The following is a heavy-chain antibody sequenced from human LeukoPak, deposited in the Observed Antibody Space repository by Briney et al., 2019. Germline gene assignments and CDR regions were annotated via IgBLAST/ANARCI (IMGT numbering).Heavy chain of an antibody. Sequence: SETLSLTCTVSGGSLSSYHWSWLRQPPGKGLEWIGDIYYSGSTNYNPSLKSRVTISVTTSKNQFSLKLSSVTAADTAVYYCARQPRDIVVVPDYYMDVWGKGTTVTVSS. J-gene: IGHJ6*03. V-gene: IGHV4-59*08. CDR3: ARQPRDIVVVPDYYMDV. D-gene: IGHD2-2*01. CDR1: GGSLSSYH. CDR2: IYYSGST.